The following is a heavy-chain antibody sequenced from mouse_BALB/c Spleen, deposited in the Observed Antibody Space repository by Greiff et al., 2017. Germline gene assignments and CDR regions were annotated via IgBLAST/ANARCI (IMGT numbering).Heavy chain of an antibody. D-gene: IGHD2-14*01. J-gene: IGHJ3*01. CDR1: GFAFSSYD. V-gene: IGHV5-12-1*01. CDR3: ATYYRRFAY. Sequence: EVMLVESGGGLVKPGGSLKLSCAASGFAFSSYDMSWVRQTPEKRLEWVAYISSGGGSTYYPDTVKGRFTISRDNAKNTLYLQMSSLKSEDTAMYYCATYYRRFAYWGQGTLVTVSA. CDR2: ISSGGGST.